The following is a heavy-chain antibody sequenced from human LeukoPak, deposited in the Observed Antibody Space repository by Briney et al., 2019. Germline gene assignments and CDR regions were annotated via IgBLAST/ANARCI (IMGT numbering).Heavy chain of an antibody. CDR1: GYTFTSYC. V-gene: IGHV1-46*01. D-gene: IGHD2-8*01. Sequence: ASVKVSCKASGYTFTSYCMHWVRQAPGQGLEWMGIINPSGGSTSYAQKFQGRVTMTRDMSTSTVYMELSSLRSEDTAVYYCARDTANYCTNGVCYSFDYWGQRTLVTVSS. CDR2: INPSGGST. CDR3: ARDTANYCTNGVCYSFDY. J-gene: IGHJ4*02.